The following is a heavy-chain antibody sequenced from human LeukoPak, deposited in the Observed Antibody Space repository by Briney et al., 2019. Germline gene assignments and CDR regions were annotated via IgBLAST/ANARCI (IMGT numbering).Heavy chain of an antibody. Sequence: GRSLRLSCAASGFIFRNYGMNWVRQAPGKGLEWLSGISPRGGGTYYADSVKGRFTISRDDSKNTLSLQMNSLRVEDTAVYYCGRGLAWGAFDYWGQGTLVTVSS. CDR3: GRGLAWGAFDY. CDR1: GFIFRNYG. D-gene: IGHD7-27*01. J-gene: IGHJ4*02. CDR2: ISPRGGGT. V-gene: IGHV3-23*01.